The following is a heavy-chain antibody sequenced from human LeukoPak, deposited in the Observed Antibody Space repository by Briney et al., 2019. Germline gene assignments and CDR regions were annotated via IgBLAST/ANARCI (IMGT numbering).Heavy chain of an antibody. V-gene: IGHV3-7*05. CDR3: ARNRGAGGGHFDC. Sequence: GGSLRLSCAASGFSFSSYWMSWVRQAPGKGLEWVANIKQDGSAISYVDSVKGRFTTSRDNAKNSLYLQMNSLRAEDTAVYYCARNRGAGGGHFDCWGQGALVTVSS. D-gene: IGHD3-16*01. J-gene: IGHJ4*02. CDR2: IKQDGSAI. CDR1: GFSFSSYW.